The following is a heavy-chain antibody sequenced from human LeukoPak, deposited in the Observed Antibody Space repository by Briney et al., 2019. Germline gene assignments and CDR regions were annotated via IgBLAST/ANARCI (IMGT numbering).Heavy chain of an antibody. CDR2: LNDSGST. CDR1: GGSFSGSY. D-gene: IGHD4-23*01. V-gene: IGHV4-34*01. Sequence: SETLSLTCAVYGGSFSGSYWSWIRQPPGKGLEWIGELNDSGSTNYNPSLKRRVTISVDTSKSQFSLKLSSVNAADTAVYYCARVAFTIDYGGNIEHFQYWGQGTLVTVSS. J-gene: IGHJ1*01. CDR3: ARVAFTIDYGGNIEHFQY.